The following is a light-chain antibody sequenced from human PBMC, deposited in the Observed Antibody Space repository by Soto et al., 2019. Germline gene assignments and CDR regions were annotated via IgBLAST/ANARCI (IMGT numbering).Light chain of an antibody. CDR3: QKYNNAPLT. J-gene: IGKJ1*01. CDR2: AAS. Sequence: DIQMTQSPSSLSAYVGDRVTITCRASQGISNFLAWYQQKPGKVPKLLIYAASTLQSGVPSRFSGSASGTDFPLTISSLQPEDVATYYCQKYNNAPLTFGQGTKVEIK. CDR1: QGISNF. V-gene: IGKV1-27*01.